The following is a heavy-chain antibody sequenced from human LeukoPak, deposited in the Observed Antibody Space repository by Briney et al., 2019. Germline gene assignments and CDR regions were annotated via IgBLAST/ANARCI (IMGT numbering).Heavy chain of an antibody. CDR3: ARAGSSGLLFDP. Sequence: PSETLSLTCAVSGYSISSGYYWGWIRQPPGKGLEWIGSIYHSGSTYYNPSLKSRVTISVDTPKNQFSLKLSSVTAADTAVYYCARAGSSGLLFDPWGQGTLVTVSS. CDR1: GYSISSGYY. J-gene: IGHJ5*02. V-gene: IGHV4-38-2*01. CDR2: IYHSGST. D-gene: IGHD6-19*01.